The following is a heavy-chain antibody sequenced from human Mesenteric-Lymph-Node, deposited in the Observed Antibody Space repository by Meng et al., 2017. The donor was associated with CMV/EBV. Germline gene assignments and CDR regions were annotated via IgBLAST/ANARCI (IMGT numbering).Heavy chain of an antibody. J-gene: IGHJ6*02. D-gene: IGHD1-7*01. CDR2: IYYSGST. CDR3: ARDQGHNWNFLYYYYGMDV. Sequence: SETLSLTCTVSGGSISSSSYYWGWIRQPPGKGLEWIGSIYYSGSTYYNPSLKSRVTISVDTSKNQFSLKLSSVTAADTAVYYCARDQGHNWNFLYYYYGMDVWGQGTTVTVSS. CDR1: GGSISSSSYY. V-gene: IGHV4-39*07.